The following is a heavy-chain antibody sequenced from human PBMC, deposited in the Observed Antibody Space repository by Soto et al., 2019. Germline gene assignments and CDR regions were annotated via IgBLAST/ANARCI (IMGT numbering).Heavy chain of an antibody. J-gene: IGHJ4*02. CDR1: GFTFSSYW. CDR3: ARDVARSSYYYFDY. V-gene: IGHV3-7*05. Sequence: GGSLRLSCAASGFTFSSYWMSWVRQAPGKGLEWVANIKQDGSEKYYVDSVKGRFTISRDNAKNSLYLQMNSLRAEDTAVYYCARDVARSSYYYFDYWGQGTLVTVSS. D-gene: IGHD2-15*01. CDR2: IKQDGSEK.